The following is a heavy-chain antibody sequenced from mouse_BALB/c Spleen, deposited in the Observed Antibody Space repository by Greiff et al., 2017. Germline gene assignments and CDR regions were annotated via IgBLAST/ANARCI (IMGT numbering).Heavy chain of an antibody. CDR3: TGGANGDYFDY. D-gene: IGHD6-1*01. J-gene: IGHJ2*01. V-gene: IGHV1-5*01. CDR1: GYTFTSYW. Sequence: VQLKESGTVLARPGASVKMSCKASGYTFTSYWMHWVKQRPGQGLEWIGAIYPGNSDTSYNQKFKGKAKLTAVTSTSTAYMELSSLTNEDSAVYYCTGGANGDYFDYWGQGTTLTVSS. CDR2: IYPGNSDT.